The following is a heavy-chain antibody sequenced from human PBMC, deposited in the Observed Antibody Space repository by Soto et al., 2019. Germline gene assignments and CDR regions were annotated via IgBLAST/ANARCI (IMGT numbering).Heavy chain of an antibody. J-gene: IGHJ4*02. Sequence: GGSLRLSCAASGFTFSSYAMHWVRQAPGKGLEWVAVISYDGSNKYYADSVKGRFTISRDNSKNTLYLQMNSLRAEDTAVYYCATHYDSSGYYYSPFDYWGQGTLVTVSS. CDR1: GFTFSSYA. D-gene: IGHD3-22*01. V-gene: IGHV3-30-3*01. CDR3: ATHYDSSGYYYSPFDY. CDR2: ISYDGSNK.